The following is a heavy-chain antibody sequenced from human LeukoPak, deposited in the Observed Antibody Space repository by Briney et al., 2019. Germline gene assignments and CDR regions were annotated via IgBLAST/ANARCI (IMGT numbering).Heavy chain of an antibody. D-gene: IGHD6-19*01. CDR1: GFTFSSYA. CDR2: ISGSGGST. J-gene: IGHJ4*02. CDR3: AKTTVGYSSGRYPGWPADC. Sequence: GGSLRLSCAASGFTFSSYAMSWVRQAPGKGLEWVSAISGSGGSTYYADSVKGRFTISRDNSKNTVYLQMNTLAADDTAVYYCAKTTVGYSSGRYPGWPADCWGQGTLVTVSS. V-gene: IGHV3-23*01.